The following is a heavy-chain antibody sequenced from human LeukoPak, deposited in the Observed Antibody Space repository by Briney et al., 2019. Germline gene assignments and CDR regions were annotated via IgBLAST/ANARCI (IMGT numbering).Heavy chain of an antibody. D-gene: IGHD3-22*01. CDR1: GGSFSGYY. CDR2: INHSGST. CDR3: ARGPAHYDSSGYSKEFDY. V-gene: IGHV4-34*01. J-gene: IGHJ4*02. Sequence: SETLSLTCAVYGGSFSGYYWGWIRQPPGKGLEWIGEINHSGSTNYNPSLKSRVTISVDTSKNQFSLKLSSVTAADTAVYYCARGPAHYDSSGYSKEFDYWGQGTLVTVSS.